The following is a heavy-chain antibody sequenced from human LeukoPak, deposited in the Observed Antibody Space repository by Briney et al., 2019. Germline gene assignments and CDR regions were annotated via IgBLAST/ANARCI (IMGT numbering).Heavy chain of an antibody. CDR2: ISSSSSTI. CDR1: GFTSSSYS. Sequence: GGSLRLSCAASGFTSSSYSMNWVRQAPGKGLEWVSYISSSSSTIYYADFVKGRFTISRDNAKNSLYLQMNSLRAEDTAVYYCARESPRGGPDYWGEGTLVTVSS. J-gene: IGHJ4*02. CDR3: ARESPRGGPDY. V-gene: IGHV3-48*01. D-gene: IGHD3-10*01.